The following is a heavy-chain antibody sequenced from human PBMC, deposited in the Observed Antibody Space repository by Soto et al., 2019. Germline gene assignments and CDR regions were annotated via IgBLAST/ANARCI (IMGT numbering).Heavy chain of an antibody. CDR3: AKDDLGGYSYGYAPPSRYYGMDV. V-gene: IGHV3-30*18. Sequence: GGSLRLSCAASGFTFSSYGMHWVRQAPGKGLEWVAVISYDGSNKYYADSVKGRFTISRDNSKNTLYLQMNSLRAEDTAVYYCAKDDLGGYSYGYAPPSRYYGMDVWGQGTTVTVSS. D-gene: IGHD5-18*01. J-gene: IGHJ6*02. CDR1: GFTFSSYG. CDR2: ISYDGSNK.